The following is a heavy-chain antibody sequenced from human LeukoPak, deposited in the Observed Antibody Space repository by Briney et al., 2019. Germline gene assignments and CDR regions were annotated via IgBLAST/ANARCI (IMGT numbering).Heavy chain of an antibody. J-gene: IGHJ4*02. V-gene: IGHV1-18*01. D-gene: IGHD6-6*01. CDR3: ARGVAYRMSSVDY. Sequence: SVKVSCKASGYTFTNCAIYWVRQAPGQGLEWMGWIRVYNGNTIYAQNFQGRVTMTTDTSTNTAYMELRSLRSDDTAVYYCARGVAYRMSSVDYWGQGTLVTVSS. CDR2: IRVYNGNT. CDR1: GYTFTNCA.